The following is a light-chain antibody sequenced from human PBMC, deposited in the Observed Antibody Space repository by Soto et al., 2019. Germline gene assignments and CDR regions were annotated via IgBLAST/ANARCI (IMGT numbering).Light chain of an antibody. Sequence: QPDLTQPPSASGTPGQRGTISCSGSSSNIGSNTVNWYQHLPGTAPKLLIYSNYQRPSGVPDRFSGSKSGTSASLVISGLQSEDEADYYCAAWDDSLNGHYVFGTGTKVTVL. CDR1: SSNIGSNT. V-gene: IGLV1-44*01. CDR3: AAWDDSLNGHYV. CDR2: SNY. J-gene: IGLJ1*01.